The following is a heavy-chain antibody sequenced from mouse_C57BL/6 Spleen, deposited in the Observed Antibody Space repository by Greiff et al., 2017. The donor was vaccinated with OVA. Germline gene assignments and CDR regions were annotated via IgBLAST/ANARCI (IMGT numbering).Heavy chain of an antibody. CDR1: GFTFSDYG. D-gene: IGHD1-1*01. J-gene: IGHJ3*01. CDR2: ISSGSSTI. V-gene: IGHV5-17*01. Sequence: EVKLMESGGGLVKPGGSLKLSCAASGFTFSDYGMHWVRQAPEKGLEWVAYISSGSSTIYYADTVKGRFTISRDNAKNTLFLQMTSLRSEDTAMYYCASLRRFAYWGQGTLVTVSA. CDR3: ASLRRFAY.